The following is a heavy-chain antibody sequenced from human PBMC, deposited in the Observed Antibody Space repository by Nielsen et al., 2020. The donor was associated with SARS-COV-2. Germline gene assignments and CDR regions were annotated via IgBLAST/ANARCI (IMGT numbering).Heavy chain of an antibody. CDR3: ASHPTELATMVRGHIDYFDY. CDR2: IYYSGST. V-gene: IGHV4-30-4*01. D-gene: IGHD3-10*01. CDR1: GGSISSGDYY. Sequence: SETLSLTCTVSGGSISSGDYYWSWIRQPPGKGLEWIGYIYYSGSTYYNPSLKSRVTISVDTSKNQFSLKLSSVTAADTAVYYCASHPTELATMVRGHIDYFDYWGQGTLVTVSS. J-gene: IGHJ4*02.